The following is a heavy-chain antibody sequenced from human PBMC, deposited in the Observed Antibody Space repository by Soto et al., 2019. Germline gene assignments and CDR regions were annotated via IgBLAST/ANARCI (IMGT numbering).Heavy chain of an antibody. CDR2: IIPIFGTA. V-gene: IGHV1-69*12. Sequence: QVQLVQSGAEVKKPGSSVKVSCKASGGTFSSYAISWVRQAPGQGLEWMGGIIPIFGTANSAQKFQGRVPITAAVSASTDYLELSSLRPEDTAVYSCARAPPPAIFLRSYAHYYYYGLPVWGQGPTVTLSS. CDR1: GGTFSSYA. D-gene: IGHD2-2*01. CDR3: ARAPPPAIFLRSYAHYYYYGLPV. J-gene: IGHJ6*02.